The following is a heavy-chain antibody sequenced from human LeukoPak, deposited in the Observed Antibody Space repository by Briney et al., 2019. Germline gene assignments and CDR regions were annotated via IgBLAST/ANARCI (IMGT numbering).Heavy chain of an antibody. CDR2: ISSSATYI. J-gene: IGHJ4*02. Sequence: PGGSLRLSCAASAFTFSNYNMIWVRQAPGKGLEWVSSISSSATYIYYADSVKGRFSISRDDAKHSLFLQMNSLRAEDTAVYYCATADLTGHYGGDYWGQGTLVTVSS. D-gene: IGHD3-9*01. CDR1: AFTFSNYN. CDR3: ATADLTGHYGGDY. V-gene: IGHV3-21*01.